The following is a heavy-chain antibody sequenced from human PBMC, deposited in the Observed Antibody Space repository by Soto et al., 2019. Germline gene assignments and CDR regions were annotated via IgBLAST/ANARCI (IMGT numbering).Heavy chain of an antibody. CDR1: GGSISNSYW. V-gene: IGHV4-4*02. CDR2: IYHSGST. CDR3: ARVSGSYYYGMDV. Sequence: QVQLQESGPGLVKPSGTLSLTCAVSGGSISNSYWWSWVRQPPGKGLEWIGEIYHSGSTNYNTSLKSRVTISVDKSKNQFSLKVTSVTAADTAVYYCARVSGSYYYGMDVWGQGTTVTVSS. J-gene: IGHJ6*02.